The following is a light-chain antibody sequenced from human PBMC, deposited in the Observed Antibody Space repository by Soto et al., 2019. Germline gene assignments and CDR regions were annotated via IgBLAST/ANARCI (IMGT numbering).Light chain of an antibody. CDR3: QQYGSSPLT. V-gene: IGKV3-20*01. J-gene: IGKJ4*01. CDR2: GAS. Sequence: PGERATLSCRASQSVSSSYLAWYQQKPGQAPRLLIYGASSRATGIPDRFSGSGSGTDFTLTISRLEAEDFAVYYCQQYGSSPLTFGGGTKVEIK. CDR1: QSVSSSY.